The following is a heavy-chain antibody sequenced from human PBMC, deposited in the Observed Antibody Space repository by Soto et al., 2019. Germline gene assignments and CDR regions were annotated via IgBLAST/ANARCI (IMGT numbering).Heavy chain of an antibody. Sequence: EVQLLESGGGSVQTGGSLRLSCAASGFTFFTCAMTWVRQTPGKRLEWVSTISGSGTATYYADSVKGRFTISRDNSKNTLYLQMNTLRAEDAAAYYCAKDLRDIVALKNNLIPWAQGPLVTVPS. CDR1: GFTFFTCA. CDR2: ISGSGTAT. CDR3: AKDLRDIVALKNNLIP. V-gene: IGHV3-23*01. J-gene: IGHJ5*02. D-gene: IGHD2-15*01.